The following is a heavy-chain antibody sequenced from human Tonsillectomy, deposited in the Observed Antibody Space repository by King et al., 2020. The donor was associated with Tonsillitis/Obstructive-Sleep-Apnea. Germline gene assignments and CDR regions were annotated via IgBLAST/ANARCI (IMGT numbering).Heavy chain of an antibody. Sequence: QVQLQQWGAGLLKPSETLSLTCALYGGSFSGYYWSWIRQPPGKGLEWIGEINHSGSTNYNPSLKSRVTISVDTSKNQFSLKLSSVTAADTAVYYCAREFLTTVMTDAFDLWGQGTMVTVSS. CDR2: INHSGST. CDR1: GGSFSGYY. D-gene: IGHD4-11*01. V-gene: IGHV4-34*01. CDR3: AREFLTTVMTDAFDL. J-gene: IGHJ3*01.